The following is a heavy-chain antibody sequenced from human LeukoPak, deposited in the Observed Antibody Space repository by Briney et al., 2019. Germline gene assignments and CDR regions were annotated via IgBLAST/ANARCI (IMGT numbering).Heavy chain of an antibody. CDR3: AKDGDRNGMDV. Sequence: GGSLRLSCAASGFTFDDYAMHWVRQAPGKGLEWVSGISWNSGSIGYADSVKGRFTISRDNAKNSLYLQMNSLRAEDTALYYCAKDGDRNGMDVWGQGTTVTVSS. D-gene: IGHD3-10*01. J-gene: IGHJ6*02. V-gene: IGHV3-9*01. CDR1: GFTFDDYA. CDR2: ISWNSGSI.